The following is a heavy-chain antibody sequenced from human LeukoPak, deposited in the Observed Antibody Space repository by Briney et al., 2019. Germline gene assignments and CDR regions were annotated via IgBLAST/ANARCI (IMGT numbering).Heavy chain of an antibody. CDR2: IYPGDSDT. CDR1: GXTFTSYW. J-gene: IGHJ4*02. CDR3: ARKSRGRSAYYFDY. Sequence: GESLKISCKGSGXTFTSYWIAWVRQMPGKGLEWMGIIYPGDSDTKYSPSFQGQVTISADMSISTAYLQWSSLKASDTAIYYCARKSRGRSAYYFDYWGQGTLVTVSS. V-gene: IGHV5-51*01. D-gene: IGHD6-25*01.